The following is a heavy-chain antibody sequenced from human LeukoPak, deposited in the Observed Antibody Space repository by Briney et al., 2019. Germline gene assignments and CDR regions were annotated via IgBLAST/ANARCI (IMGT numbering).Heavy chain of an antibody. D-gene: IGHD3-10*01. CDR3: ARDRRHYPSQNYYYMDV. CDR1: GFTFSSYS. V-gene: IGHV3-48*01. CDR2: ISSGSSTI. Sequence: PGGSLRLSCAASGFTFSSYSMNWVRQAPGKGLEWVSYISSGSSTIYYADSVKGRFTISRDNAKNSLHLQMNSLRVEDTAVYYRARDRRHYPSQNYYYMDVWGKGTTVTVSS. J-gene: IGHJ6*03.